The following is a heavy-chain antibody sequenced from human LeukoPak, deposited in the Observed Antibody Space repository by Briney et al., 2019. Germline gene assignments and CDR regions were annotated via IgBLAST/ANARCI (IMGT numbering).Heavy chain of an antibody. Sequence: GGSLRLSCAASGLTFSSYGMTWVRQAPGKGLEWVSAISGSGGSTYYADFVKGRFTISRDNSKNTLYLQMNSLRAEDTAVYYCAKKGPNTVPFYFATWGKGPLVTVS. J-gene: IGHJ4*02. D-gene: IGHD4-11*01. CDR1: GLTFSSYG. CDR2: ISGSGGST. V-gene: IGHV3-23*01. CDR3: AKKGPNTVPFYFAT.